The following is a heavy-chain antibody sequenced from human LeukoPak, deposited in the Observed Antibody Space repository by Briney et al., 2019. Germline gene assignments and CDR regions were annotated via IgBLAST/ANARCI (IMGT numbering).Heavy chain of an antibody. V-gene: IGHV3-21*01. J-gene: IGHJ4*02. CDR1: GFAFSSYT. D-gene: IGHD6-19*01. CDR3: ARGAGIDY. Sequence: GGSLRLSCAASGFAFSSYTMNWVRQTPGKGLEWVSSISYSSSISYADSVKGRFTISRDTARNSLYLQMNSLRADDTAVYYCARGAGIDYWGQGTPVTVSS. CDR2: ISYSSSI.